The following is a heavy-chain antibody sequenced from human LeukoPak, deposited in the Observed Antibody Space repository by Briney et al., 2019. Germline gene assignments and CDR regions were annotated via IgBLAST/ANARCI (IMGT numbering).Heavy chain of an antibody. V-gene: IGHV5-51*01. Sequence: GESLKISCKGSGYSFTSYWIAWVRQMPGKGLEWMGTIYPGGSDTRYSPSFQGQVTMSADKSISIAYLQWSSLKASDTAMYYCARRRSIAAREFDYWGQGTLVTVSS. D-gene: IGHD6-6*01. J-gene: IGHJ4*02. CDR3: ARRRSIAAREFDY. CDR2: IYPGGSDT. CDR1: GYSFTSYW.